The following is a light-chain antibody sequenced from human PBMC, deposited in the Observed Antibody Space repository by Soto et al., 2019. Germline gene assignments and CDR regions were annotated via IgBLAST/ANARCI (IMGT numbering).Light chain of an antibody. J-gene: IGLJ1*01. V-gene: IGLV2-14*03. Sequence: SALAQPASVSGSPGQSITISCTGTSNDVGHFNYVSWFQQHPGKAPKLLIFDVSNWPSGVSDRFSGSKSGNTASLTISGLQPEGEADYYCTSFTTSNTFVFGSGTKVTVL. CDR1: SNDVGHFNY. CDR2: DVS. CDR3: TSFTTSNTFV.